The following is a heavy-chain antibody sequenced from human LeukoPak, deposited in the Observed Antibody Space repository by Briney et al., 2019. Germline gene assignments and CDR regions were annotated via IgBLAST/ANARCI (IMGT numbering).Heavy chain of an antibody. V-gene: IGHV3-48*01. CDR2: ISSSSSTI. CDR3: ARDRSSGHFDY. D-gene: IGHD6-25*01. CDR1: GFTFSSYA. Sequence: PGRSLRLSCAASGFTFSSYAVHWVRQAPGKGLEWVSYISSSSSTIYYADSVKGRFTISRDNAKNSLYLQMNSLRAEDTAVYYCARDRSSGHFDYWGQGTLVTVSS. J-gene: IGHJ4*02.